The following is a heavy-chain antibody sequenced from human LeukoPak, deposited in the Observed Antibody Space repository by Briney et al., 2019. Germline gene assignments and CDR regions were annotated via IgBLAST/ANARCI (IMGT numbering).Heavy chain of an antibody. CDR1: GGSFSGYY. V-gene: IGHV4-34*01. Sequence: PLETLSLTCAVYGGSFSGYYWSWIRQPPGKGLEWIGEINHSGSTNYNPSLKSRVTISVDTSKNQFSLKLSSVTAADTAVYYCAVTWSGYSHWGQGTLVTVSS. D-gene: IGHD3-3*01. CDR3: AVTWSGYSH. J-gene: IGHJ4*02. CDR2: INHSGST.